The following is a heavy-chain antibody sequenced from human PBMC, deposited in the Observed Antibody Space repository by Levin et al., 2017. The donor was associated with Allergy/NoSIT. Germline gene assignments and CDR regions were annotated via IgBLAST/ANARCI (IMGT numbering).Heavy chain of an antibody. Sequence: CAFSGFSLSTSGVGVGWIRQPPGKALEWLALIFWDDDKRYSPSLRSRLTITKDSSKNQVVLTMTNMDPVDTATYYCAHSTKAAATIYYFDYWGQGALVPVSS. D-gene: IGHD6-13*01. V-gene: IGHV2-5*02. CDR2: IFWDDDK. CDR3: AHSTKAAATIYYFDY. J-gene: IGHJ4*02. CDR1: GFSLSTSGVG.